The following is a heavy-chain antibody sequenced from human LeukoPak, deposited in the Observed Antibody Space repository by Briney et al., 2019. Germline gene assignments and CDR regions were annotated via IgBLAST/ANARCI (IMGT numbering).Heavy chain of an antibody. D-gene: IGHD3-22*01. V-gene: IGHV4-59*01. Sequence: SQTLSPTCTLSVGSIRSYYWSWRRQSPGHGLKWIGDIYYSGITNYNPSLKSRVTISVDTSKNQFSLELSSVTAADTAVYYCARVRDSGYYDFDYWGQGTLVTVS. CDR3: ARVRDSGYYDFDY. J-gene: IGHJ4*02. CDR1: VGSIRSYY. CDR2: IYYSGIT.